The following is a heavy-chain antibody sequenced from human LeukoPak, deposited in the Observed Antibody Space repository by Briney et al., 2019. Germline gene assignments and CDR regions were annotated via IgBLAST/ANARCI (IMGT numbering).Heavy chain of an antibody. CDR3: ARGTDGTIAFDI. CDR2: IYYSGST. J-gene: IGHJ3*02. CDR1: GGSISSGGYY. V-gene: IGHV4-31*03. D-gene: IGHD1-1*01. Sequence: ASETLSLTCTVSGGSISSGGYYWSWIRQHPGKGLEWIGYIYYSGSTYYNPSLKSRVTISVDTSKNQFSLKLSSVTAADTAVYYCARGTDGTIAFDIWGQGTMVTVSS.